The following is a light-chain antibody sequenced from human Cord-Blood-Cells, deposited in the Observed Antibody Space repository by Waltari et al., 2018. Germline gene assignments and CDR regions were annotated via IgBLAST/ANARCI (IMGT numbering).Light chain of an antibody. CDR2: GAS. J-gene: IGKJ5*01. CDR1: QSVSSSY. V-gene: IGKV3-20*01. CDR3: QQYGSSTIT. Sequence: EIVLTQSPGTLSLSPGERATLSCRASQSVSSSYLAWYQQKPGQAPRLLIYGASSRATGIPDRVSGSVSGTDFTLTISRLEPEDFAVYYCQQYGSSTITFGQGTRLEIK.